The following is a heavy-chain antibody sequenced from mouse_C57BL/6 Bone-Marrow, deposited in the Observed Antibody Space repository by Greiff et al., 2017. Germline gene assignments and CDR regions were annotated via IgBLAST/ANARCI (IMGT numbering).Heavy chain of an antibody. CDR1: GYTFTSYW. CDR3: AREDYYGSSSYAMDY. CDR2: IHPNSGST. Sequence: VQLQQPGAELVKPGASVKLSCKASGYTFTSYWMHWVKQRPGQGLEWIGMIHPNSGSTNYNEKFKRKATLTVDKSSSTAYMQLSSLTSEDSAVYYCAREDYYGSSSYAMDYGGQGTSVTVSS. D-gene: IGHD1-1*01. V-gene: IGHV1-64*01. J-gene: IGHJ4*01.